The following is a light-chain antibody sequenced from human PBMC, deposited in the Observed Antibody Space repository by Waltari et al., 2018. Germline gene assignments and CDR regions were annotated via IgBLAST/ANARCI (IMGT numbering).Light chain of an antibody. CDR2: VNSDGSH. CDR3: QTGGHGTWV. V-gene: IGLV4-69*01. Sequence: QLVLTQSPSASASLGASVKLTCHLSRGHSGTVIAWLQHQPEKGPRYWMKVNSDGSHSKGDEIPDRFSGSSSGAERYLTISSLQSEDEADYYCQTGGHGTWVFGGGTKLTVL. J-gene: IGLJ3*02. CDR1: RGHSGTV.